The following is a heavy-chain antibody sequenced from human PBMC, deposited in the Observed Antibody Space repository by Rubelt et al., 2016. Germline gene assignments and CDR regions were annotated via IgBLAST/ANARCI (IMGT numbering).Heavy chain of an antibody. CDR2: ITPMFGTA. CDR1: GGTFSRYA. Sequence: QVQLVQSGAEAKKPGSSVKVSCKASGGTFSRYAISWVRQAPGQGLEWMGGITPMFGTANYDQKLQGSLTITADECTSTAYMELSSLRSEDTAVYYCAREGGTYYIFDYWGQGTLVTVSS. CDR3: AREGGTYYIFDY. V-gene: IGHV1-69*01. J-gene: IGHJ4*02. D-gene: IGHD1-26*01.